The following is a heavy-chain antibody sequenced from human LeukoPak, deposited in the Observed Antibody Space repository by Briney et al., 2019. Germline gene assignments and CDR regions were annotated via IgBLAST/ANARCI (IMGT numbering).Heavy chain of an antibody. J-gene: IGHJ6*03. CDR3: AKDYREDLDYVDV. D-gene: IGHD2-15*01. CDR2: ISWNSGSI. CDR1: GFTFDDYA. V-gene: IGHV3-9*03. Sequence: GRSLRLSCAASGFTFDDYAMHWVRQAPGKGLEWVSGISWNSGSIGYADSVKGRFTISRDNAKNSLYLQMNSLRAEDMALYYCAKDYREDLDYVDVWGKGTTVTVSS.